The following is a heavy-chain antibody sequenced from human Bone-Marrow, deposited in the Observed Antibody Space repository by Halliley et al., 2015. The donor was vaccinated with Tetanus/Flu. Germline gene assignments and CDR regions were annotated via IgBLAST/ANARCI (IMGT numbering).Heavy chain of an antibody. J-gene: IGHJ4*02. V-gene: IGHV1-3*01. CDR1: GYTFTNYA. CDR2: INADKGHT. CDR3: ARNDTDWSGFDY. D-gene: IGHD3-9*01. Sequence: QLVQSGAEVKKPGASVKVSCKASGYTFTNYAIHWVRQAPGQSLEWMGWINADKGHTKYSQRFQGRVTITKNTPATTAYLELSSLTSEDTAVYYCARNDTDWSGFDYWGQGTLVTVSS.